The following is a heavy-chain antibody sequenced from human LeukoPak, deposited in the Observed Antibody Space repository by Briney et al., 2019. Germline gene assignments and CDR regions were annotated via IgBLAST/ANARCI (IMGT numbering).Heavy chain of an antibody. CDR2: ISGSGGGT. D-gene: IGHD6-19*01. V-gene: IGHV3-23*01. CDR1: GFIFSGYA. Sequence: GGSLRLSCAASGFIFSGYAMGWVRQAPGKGLEWVSAISGSGGGTYYADSVKGRFTISRDNSKNTLYLQMNSLSTEDTAIYYCAKTTTGYSSGRYPGWPVDYWGQETLVTVSS. J-gene: IGHJ4*02. CDR3: AKTTTGYSSGRYPGWPVDY.